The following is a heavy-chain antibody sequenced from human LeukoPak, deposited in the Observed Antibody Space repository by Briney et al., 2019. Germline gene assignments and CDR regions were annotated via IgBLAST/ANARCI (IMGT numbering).Heavy chain of an antibody. V-gene: IGHV4-61*02. J-gene: IGHJ4*02. CDR1: GGSISSGSYY. D-gene: IGHD5-18*01. CDR2: IYTSGSP. CDR3: ARERTDTSMDY. Sequence: SQTLSLTCTVSGGSISSGSYYWTWIRQPAGKGLEWIGRIYTSGSPNHNPSLKSRVTISLDTSKNQFSLKLISVTAADTAVYFCARERTDTSMDYWGQGTLVTVSS.